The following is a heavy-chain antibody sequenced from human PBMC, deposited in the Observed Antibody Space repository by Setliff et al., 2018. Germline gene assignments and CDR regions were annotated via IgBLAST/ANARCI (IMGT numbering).Heavy chain of an antibody. J-gene: IGHJ4*02. CDR1: GFTLSPYA. Sequence: GGSLRLSCAAPGFTLSPYAMSWVRQAPGKGLEWVSTISDTALGTYYADSVKGRFTISRDNSKKTLYLQMNSLRAEDTAVYYCAKDIVGYSSTWPKRDYFDSWGQGTLVTVSS. CDR2: ISDTALGT. V-gene: IGHV3-23*01. CDR3: AKDIVGYSSTWPKRDYFDS. D-gene: IGHD6-13*01.